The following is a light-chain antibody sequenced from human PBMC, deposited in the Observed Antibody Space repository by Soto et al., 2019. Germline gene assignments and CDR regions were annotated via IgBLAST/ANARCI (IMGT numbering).Light chain of an antibody. J-gene: IGLJ2*01. CDR1: SSDVGSYNL. CDR2: EVS. V-gene: IGLV2-23*02. Sequence: QSVLTQPASVSGSPGQSITISCTGTSSDVGSYNLVSWYQQHPGKAPKLMIYEVSKRPSGVSNLFSGSKSGNTASLTISGLQAEDEADYYCCSYAGSSTVLFGGVTKLTV. CDR3: CSYAGSSTVL.